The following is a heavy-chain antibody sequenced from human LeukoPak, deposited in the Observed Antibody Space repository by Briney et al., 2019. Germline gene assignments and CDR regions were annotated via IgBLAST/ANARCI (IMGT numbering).Heavy chain of an antibody. J-gene: IGHJ6*03. V-gene: IGHV4-39*01. CDR3: ARLSGYYYYMDV. D-gene: IGHD3-10*01. Sequence: PSETLSLTCTVSGGSLSSSSYYWGWIRQPPGKGLEWIGSIYYSGSTYYNPSLKSRVTISVDTSKNQFSLKLSSVTAADTAVYHCARLSGYYYYMDVWGKGTTVTVSS. CDR2: IYYSGST. CDR1: GGSLSSSSYY.